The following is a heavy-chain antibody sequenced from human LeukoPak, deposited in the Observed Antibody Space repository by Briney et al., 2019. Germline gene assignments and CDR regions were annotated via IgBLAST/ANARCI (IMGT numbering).Heavy chain of an antibody. J-gene: IGHJ6*03. Sequence: IPGGSLRLSCAASGFTFSDYYMSWIRQAPGKGLEWVSYISCSGSTIYYADSVKGRFTISRDNAKNSLYLQMNSLRAENTAVYYCARSIAAAGYLHYYYYYMDIWGKGTTVTVSS. CDR3: ARSIAAAGYLHYYYYYMDI. D-gene: IGHD6-13*01. CDR1: GFTFSDYY. CDR2: ISCSGSTI. V-gene: IGHV3-11*01.